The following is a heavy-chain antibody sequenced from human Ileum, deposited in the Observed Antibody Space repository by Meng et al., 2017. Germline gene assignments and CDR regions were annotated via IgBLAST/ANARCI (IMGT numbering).Heavy chain of an antibody. Sequence: GESLKISCAASGFTFSSFWMHWVRQAPGKGLEWVSFISDGGDRTHYADSVRGRFTSSRDNSKNVLYLQLNRLRDDDTAVYYCVKGGWLDDFGQGVPVTVSS. CDR3: VKGGWLDD. V-gene: IGHV3-23*01. CDR1: GFTFSSFW. D-gene: IGHD6-19*01. CDR2: ISDGGDRT. J-gene: IGHJ4*02.